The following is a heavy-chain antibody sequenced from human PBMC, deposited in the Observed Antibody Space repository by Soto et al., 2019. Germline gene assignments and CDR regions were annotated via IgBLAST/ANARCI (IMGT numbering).Heavy chain of an antibody. CDR3: ARGRKLTATVGVDFDP. CDR1: GYTFTDYY. CDR2: INPDNGGT. V-gene: IGHV1-2*04. Sequence: QVQLGQSGAEVKKPGASVKVSCKTSGYTFTDYYVPWVRQAPGHGLEWMGWINPDNGGTNYAQKFQDWVTLTRYTSIPTRYMALSRLKSEDTAVYYCARGRKLTATVGVDFDPWGQGPLVSVSS. J-gene: IGHJ5*02. D-gene: IGHD3-16*01.